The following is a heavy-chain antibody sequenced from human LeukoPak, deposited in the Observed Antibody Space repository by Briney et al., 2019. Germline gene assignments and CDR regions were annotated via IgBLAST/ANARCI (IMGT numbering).Heavy chain of an antibody. CDR3: TRVYSGSYYGLQSDY. CDR1: GFTFSNAW. Sequence: PGGSLRLSCAASGFTFSNAWMSWFRQAPGKGLEWVGFIRSKAYGGTTEYAASVKGRFTISRDDSKSIAYLQMNSLKTEDTAVYYCTRVYSGSYYGLQSDYWGQGTLVTVSS. J-gene: IGHJ4*02. CDR2: IRSKAYGGTT. V-gene: IGHV3-49*03. D-gene: IGHD1-26*01.